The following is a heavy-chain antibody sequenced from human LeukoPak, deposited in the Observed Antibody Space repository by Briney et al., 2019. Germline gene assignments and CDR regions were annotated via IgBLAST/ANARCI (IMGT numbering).Heavy chain of an antibody. CDR2: ISASGGST. CDR3: AKDQSGLEMGPYSSGWCDY. J-gene: IGHJ4*02. Sequence: GGSLRLSCAASGFTFSSYAMSWVRQAPGKGLEWVSAISASGGSTYYADSVKGRFTISRDSSKNTLYLQMNSLRAEDTAVYYCAKDQSGLEMGPYSSGWCDYWGQGTLVTVSS. CDR1: GFTFSSYA. D-gene: IGHD6-19*01. V-gene: IGHV3-23*01.